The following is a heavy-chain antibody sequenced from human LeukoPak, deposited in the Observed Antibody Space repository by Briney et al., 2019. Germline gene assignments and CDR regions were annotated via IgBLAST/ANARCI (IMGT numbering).Heavy chain of an antibody. CDR2: INPSGGST. J-gene: IGHJ5*02. V-gene: IGHV1-46*01. D-gene: IGHD2-15*01. CDR1: GYTFTSYY. CDR3: ARDSLVVVAATFWFDP. Sequence: ASVKVSCTASGYTFTSYYMHWVRQAPGQGLEWMGIINPSGGSTSYAQKFQGRVTMTRDTSTSTVYMELSSLRSEDTAAYYCARDSLVVVAATFWFDPWGQGTLVTVSS.